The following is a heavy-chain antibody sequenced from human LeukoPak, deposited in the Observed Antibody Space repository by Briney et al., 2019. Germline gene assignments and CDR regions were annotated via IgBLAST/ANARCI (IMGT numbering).Heavy chain of an antibody. CDR1: GYTFTGYY. CDR3: ARVRSRYGDYTDPFDI. Sequence: ASVKVSCKASGYTFTGYYMHWVRQAPGQGLEWMGWINPNSGGTNYAQKFQGRVTMTRDTSSSTAYMELSRLRSADTAVYYCARVRSRYGDYTDPFDIWGQGTLVTVSS. CDR2: INPNSGGT. D-gene: IGHD4-17*01. J-gene: IGHJ3*02. V-gene: IGHV1-2*02.